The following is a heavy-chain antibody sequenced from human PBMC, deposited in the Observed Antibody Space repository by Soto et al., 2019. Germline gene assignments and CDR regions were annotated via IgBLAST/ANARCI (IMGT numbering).Heavy chain of an antibody. D-gene: IGHD3-16*01. V-gene: IGHV4-30-4*01. CDR3: AREGGESSDGLYYFDS. CDR1: GGSTSSDNY. Sequence: QVQLQESGPGLVKPSQTLSLTCTVSGGSTSSDNYWSWIRQPPGKGLEWIGHIYYSGNTDYNTSIKSRIAISIDTSKNQFSLKLSSVTAADTAVYFCAREGGESSDGLYYFDSWGQGSLVTVSS. J-gene: IGHJ4*02. CDR2: IYYSGNT.